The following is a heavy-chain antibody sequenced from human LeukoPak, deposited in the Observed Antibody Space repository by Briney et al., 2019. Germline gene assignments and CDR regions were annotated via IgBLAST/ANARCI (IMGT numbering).Heavy chain of an antibody. D-gene: IGHD2-15*01. CDR2: IYYSGST. V-gene: IGHV4-59*08. Sequence: SETLSLTCTVSGGSISSYYWSWIRQPPGKGLEWIGYIYYSGSTNYNPSLKSRVTISVDTSKNQFSLKLSSVTAADTAVYYCANGRRYCSGGSCYSESAEYFHHWGQGTLVTVSS. J-gene: IGHJ1*01. CDR3: ANGRRYCSGGSCYSESAEYFHH. CDR1: GGSISSYY.